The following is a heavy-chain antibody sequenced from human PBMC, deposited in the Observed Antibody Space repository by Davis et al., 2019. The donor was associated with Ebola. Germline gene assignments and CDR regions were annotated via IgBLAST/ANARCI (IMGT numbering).Heavy chain of an antibody. D-gene: IGHD2-8*01. Sequence: MPSETLSLTCTVSGGSISSYYWSWIRQPPGKGLEWIGYIYYSGSTNYNPSLKSRVTISVDTSKNQFSLKLSSVTAADTAVYYCVRDPPRVSWGQGTLVTVSS. CDR3: VRDPPRVS. V-gene: IGHV4-59*12. J-gene: IGHJ5*02. CDR1: GGSISSYY. CDR2: IYYSGST.